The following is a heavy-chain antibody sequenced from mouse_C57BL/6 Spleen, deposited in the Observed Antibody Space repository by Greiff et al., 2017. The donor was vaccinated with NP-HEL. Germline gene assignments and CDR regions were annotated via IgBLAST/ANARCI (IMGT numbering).Heavy chain of an antibody. CDR2: IHPSDSDT. J-gene: IGHJ3*01. Sequence: QVQLQQSGAELVKPGASVKVSCKASGYTFTSYWMHWVKQRPGQGLEWIGRIHPSDSDTNYNQKFKGKATLTVDKSSSTAYMQLSSLTSEDSAVYYCASAYYSNYGFAYWGQGTLVTVSA. D-gene: IGHD2-5*01. CDR3: ASAYYSNYGFAY. V-gene: IGHV1-74*01. CDR1: GYTFTSYW.